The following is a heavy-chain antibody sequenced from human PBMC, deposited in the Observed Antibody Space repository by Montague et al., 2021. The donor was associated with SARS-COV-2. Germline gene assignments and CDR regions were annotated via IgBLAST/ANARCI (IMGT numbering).Heavy chain of an antibody. CDR3: ARFGHYYGSGSYYNGGMDV. J-gene: IGHJ6*02. Sequence: SETLSLTCAVSGGSISSSNWWSCFRQPPGKGLVWFGEIYHSGSTNYNPSPKSRVTISVDKSKNQFSLKLSSVTAAATAAYYCARFGHYYGSGSYYNGGMDVWGQGTTVTVSS. V-gene: IGHV4-4*02. CDR1: GGSISSSNW. D-gene: IGHD3-10*01. CDR2: IYHSGST.